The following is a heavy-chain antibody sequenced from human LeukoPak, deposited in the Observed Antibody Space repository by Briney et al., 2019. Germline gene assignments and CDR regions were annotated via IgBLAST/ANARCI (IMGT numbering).Heavy chain of an antibody. Sequence: GGSLRLSCAASGFTFSSYSMNWVRQAPGKGLEWVSYISSSGSPIYYADSVKGRFTISRDSAKNSLYLQMNSLRAEDTAVYYCASLSLRWSDYWGQGTLVTVSS. V-gene: IGHV3-48*04. CDR2: ISSSGSPI. D-gene: IGHD4-23*01. J-gene: IGHJ4*02. CDR1: GFTFSSYS. CDR3: ASLSLRWSDY.